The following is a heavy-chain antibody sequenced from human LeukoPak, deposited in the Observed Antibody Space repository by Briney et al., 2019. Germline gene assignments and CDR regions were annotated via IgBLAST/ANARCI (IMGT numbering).Heavy chain of an antibody. CDR1: GFTVSSNY. V-gene: IGHV3-66*01. D-gene: IGHD3-10*01. CDR2: IYSGGSR. J-gene: IGHJ4*02. CDR3: ARDEGVGARVY. Sequence: GGSLRLSCAASGFTVSSNYMSWVRQAPGKGLEWVSVIYSGGSRYYADSVKGRFTISRDNARNSLYLQMNSLRDEDTAVYYCARDEGVGARVYWGQGTLVTVSS.